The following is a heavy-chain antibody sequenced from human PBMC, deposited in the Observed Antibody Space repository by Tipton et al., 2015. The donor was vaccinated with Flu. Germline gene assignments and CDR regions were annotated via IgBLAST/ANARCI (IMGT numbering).Heavy chain of an antibody. D-gene: IGHD1-1*01. Sequence: LRLSCAASGFTVSSNYMSWVRQPPGKGLEWIGEINHSGSTNYNPSLKSRVTISVDTSKNQFSLKLSSVTAADTAVYYCARVRNWSIFDYWGQGTLVTVSS. CDR1: GFTVSSNY. CDR3: ARVRNWSIFDY. J-gene: IGHJ4*02. CDR2: INHSGST. V-gene: IGHV4-34*01.